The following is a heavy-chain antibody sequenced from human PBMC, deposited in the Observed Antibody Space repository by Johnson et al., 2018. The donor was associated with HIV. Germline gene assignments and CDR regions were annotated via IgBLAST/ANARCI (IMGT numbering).Heavy chain of an antibody. CDR2: INWNGGST. CDR3: ARVVSVAVAGSRQGAVGAFDM. J-gene: IGHJ3*02. D-gene: IGHD6-19*01. V-gene: IGHV3-20*04. CDR1: GFTFDDYG. Sequence: VQLVESGGGVVRPGGSLRLSCAASGFTFDDYGMSWVRQAPGKGLEWVASINWNGGSTCYADSVKGRFTISRDNAKNSLYLHMNTVRAEDTALYYCARVVSVAVAGSRQGAVGAFDMWGQGTMVTVSS.